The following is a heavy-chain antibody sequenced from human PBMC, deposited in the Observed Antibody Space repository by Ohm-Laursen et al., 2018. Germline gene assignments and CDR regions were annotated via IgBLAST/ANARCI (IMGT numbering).Heavy chain of an antibody. CDR3: ASLDY. V-gene: IGHV3-7*01. CDR2: IKQDGTEK. Sequence: SLRLSCAASGFTFSSYGMHWVRQAPGKGLEWVASIKQDGTEKHYVESMQGRFTISRDNAKNSVYLQMNSLRAEDTAVYYCASLDYWGQGTLVTVSS. CDR1: GFTFSSYG. J-gene: IGHJ4*02.